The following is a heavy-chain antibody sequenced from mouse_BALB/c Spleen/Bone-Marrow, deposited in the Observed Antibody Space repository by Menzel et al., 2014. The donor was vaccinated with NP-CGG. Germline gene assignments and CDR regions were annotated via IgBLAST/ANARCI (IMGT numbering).Heavy chain of an antibody. Sequence: DVQLQQSAAELVKLGASVKLSCTSSGSNIKDTYMHWAKLRPEQGLEWIGRIVPAYGNTKYAPKFQGKATITADTSSNTAYLQLSSLTSEDTAVYFCASYDYGYYFDYWAQGTTLTVSS. D-gene: IGHD2-4*01. CDR3: ASYDYGYYFDY. CDR2: IVPAYGNT. V-gene: IGHV14-3*02. CDR1: GSNIKDTY. J-gene: IGHJ2*01.